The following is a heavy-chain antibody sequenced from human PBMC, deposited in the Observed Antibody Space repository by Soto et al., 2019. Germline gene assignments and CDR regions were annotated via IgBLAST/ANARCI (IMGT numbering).Heavy chain of an antibody. V-gene: IGHV1-2*02. CDR1: GYTFTGYF. D-gene: IGHD3-3*01. Sequence: ASVKVSCKASGYTFTGYFIHWVRQAPGQGLEGMGYINPNGGATKYAPRFQGRVTMTSDTSIRTAYMDLSNLTSDDTAVYYCARGGGTILAPLPWGQGTLVAVYS. CDR2: INPNGGAT. CDR3: ARGGGTILAPLP. J-gene: IGHJ4*02.